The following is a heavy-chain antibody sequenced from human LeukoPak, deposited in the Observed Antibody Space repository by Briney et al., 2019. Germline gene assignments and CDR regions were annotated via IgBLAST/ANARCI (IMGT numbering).Heavy chain of an antibody. V-gene: IGHV1-2*02. CDR3: ARRYCSGGSCYPDF. CDR2: INPLNGDT. CDR1: GYTFSGYY. D-gene: IGHD2-15*01. J-gene: IGHJ4*02. Sequence: ASVKVSCKASGYTFSGYYIHWVRQAPGQGLEWMGRINPLNGDTNYAQKFQGRVTMTRHTSIRTAYMELIRLTSDDTALYYCARRYCSGGSCYPDFWGQGTRVTVSS.